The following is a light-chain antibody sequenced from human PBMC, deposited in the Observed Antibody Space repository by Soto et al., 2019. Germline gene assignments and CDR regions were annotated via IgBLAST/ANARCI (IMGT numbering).Light chain of an antibody. Sequence: EIVLTQSPGTLSLSPGERATLSCRASQSVGSSLSWYQQKPGQAPRLLFYGASSRATAIPDRFSGSGFGTDFTLTITRLEPEDFAVYYCQQYGDSPQTFGPGTNVEI. CDR2: GAS. V-gene: IGKV3-20*01. J-gene: IGKJ1*01. CDR1: QSVGSS. CDR3: QQYGDSPQT.